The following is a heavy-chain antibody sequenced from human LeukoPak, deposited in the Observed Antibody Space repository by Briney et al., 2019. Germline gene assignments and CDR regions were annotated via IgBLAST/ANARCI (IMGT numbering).Heavy chain of an antibody. CDR2: IENDGTA. V-gene: IGHV3-53*01. CDR1: GFIVNSKY. Sequence: GGSLRLSCAASGFIVNSKYMSWFRQAPGKGLEWVSVIENDGTAFYTDSVKGRFTISRDNSKNTLYLQMNSLRAEDTAVYYCAKDSRATTSFWFDPWGQGTLVTVSS. J-gene: IGHJ5*02. D-gene: IGHD1-26*01. CDR3: AKDSRATTSFWFDP.